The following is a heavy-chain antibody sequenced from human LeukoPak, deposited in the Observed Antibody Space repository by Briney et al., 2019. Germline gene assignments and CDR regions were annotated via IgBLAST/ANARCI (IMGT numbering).Heavy chain of an antibody. D-gene: IGHD4-17*01. Sequence: GGTLRLSCAASGFTFSSHGMNWVRQAPGKGLEWVSGISPNGVITYYADSVKGRFTISRDNSKNSLFLQMTSLRAEDTAVYYCVYGDFVRTVNYFDYWGQGTLVTVSS. CDR3: VYGDFVRTVNYFDY. CDR2: ISPNGVIT. V-gene: IGHV3-23*01. CDR1: GFTFSSHG. J-gene: IGHJ4*02.